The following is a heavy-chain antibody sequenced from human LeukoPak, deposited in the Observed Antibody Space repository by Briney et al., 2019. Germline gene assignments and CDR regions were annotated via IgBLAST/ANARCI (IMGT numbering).Heavy chain of an antibody. D-gene: IGHD3-10*01. J-gene: IGHJ4*02. V-gene: IGHV3-49*04. CDR1: GFTFGDHA. Sequence: PGRSLRLSCIGSGFTFGDHAMTWVRQAPGKGLEWVGFIRSKAYGGTTEYAASVKGRFTISRDDSKSIAYLQMNSLKTEDTALYYCTRVYSGKDFAYWGQGTLVTVSS. CDR2: IRSKAYGGTT. CDR3: TRVYSGKDFAY.